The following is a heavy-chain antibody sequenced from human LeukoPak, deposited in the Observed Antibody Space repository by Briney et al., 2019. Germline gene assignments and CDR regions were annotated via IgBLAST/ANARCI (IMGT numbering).Heavy chain of an antibody. D-gene: IGHD5-24*01. CDR2: IGIDSGNT. J-gene: IGHJ4*02. V-gene: IGHV3-48*01. CDR3: GRDYKYAFDN. CDR1: GFTFSDYS. Sequence: GGSLRLSCAASGFTFSDYSMNWVRQAPGKGLEWISYIGIDSGNTNYADSVKGRFTISGDKAKNSLYLQMNSLRVEDTAVYYCGRDYKYAFDNWGQGTLITVSS.